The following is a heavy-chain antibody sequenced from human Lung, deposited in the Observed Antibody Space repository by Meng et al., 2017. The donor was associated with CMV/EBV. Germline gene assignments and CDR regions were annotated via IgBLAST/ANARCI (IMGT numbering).Heavy chain of an antibody. CDR3: ARVVTALWGYYFDY. CDR1: GGSISSSNW. Sequence: QVELQELGPGLVKPSGTLSLTGAVSGGSISSSNWWSWVRQPPGKGLEWIGEIYHSGSTNYNPSLKSRVTISVDKSKNQLSLKLSSVTAADTAVYYCARVVTALWGYYFDYWGQGTLVTVFS. CDR2: IYHSGST. J-gene: IGHJ4*02. D-gene: IGHD2-21*02. V-gene: IGHV4-4*02.